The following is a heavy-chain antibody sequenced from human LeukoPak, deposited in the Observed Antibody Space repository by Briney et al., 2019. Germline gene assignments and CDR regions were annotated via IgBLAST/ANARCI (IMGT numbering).Heavy chain of an antibody. CDR3: AKWDLGDYDY. CDR2: ISYDGSNK. J-gene: IGHJ4*02. CDR1: GFTFSGYG. V-gene: IGHV3-30*18. D-gene: IGHD1-26*01. Sequence: GGSLRLSCAASGFTFSGYGMHWVRKAPGKGLEWVAVISYDGSNKYYADSVKGRFTISRDNSKNTLYLQMNSLRAEDTAVYYCAKWDLGDYDYWGQGTLVTVSS.